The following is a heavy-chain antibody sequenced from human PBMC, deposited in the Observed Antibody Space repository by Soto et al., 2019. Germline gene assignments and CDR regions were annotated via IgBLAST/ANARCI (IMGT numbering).Heavy chain of an antibody. Sequence: SETLSLTCTVSGHSISSSNYYWGWIRQPPGKGLEWIGSIFYSGFTYYNPSLRSRVTISVDRSKSQFSLKLSSVTAADTGVCYCVRGLATNPLDYWGQGTLVTVAS. CDR2: IFYSGFT. D-gene: IGHD5-12*01. CDR3: VRGLATNPLDY. CDR1: GHSISSSNYY. J-gene: IGHJ4*02. V-gene: IGHV4-39*01.